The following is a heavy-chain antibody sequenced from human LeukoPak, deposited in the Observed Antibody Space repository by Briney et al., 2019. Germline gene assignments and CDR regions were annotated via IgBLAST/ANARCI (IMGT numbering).Heavy chain of an antibody. V-gene: IGHV1-8*01. CDR2: MNPNSGNT. D-gene: IGHD3-10*01. CDR3: ARGSPPSGSYYPTFFDY. CDR1: GYTFTSYD. Sequence: ASVKVSCKASGYTFTSYDINWVRQATGQGLEWMGWMNPNSGNTGYAQKFQGRVTMTRNTSISTAYMELSSLRSEDTAVYYCARGSPPSGSYYPTFFDYWGQGTLVTVSS. J-gene: IGHJ4*02.